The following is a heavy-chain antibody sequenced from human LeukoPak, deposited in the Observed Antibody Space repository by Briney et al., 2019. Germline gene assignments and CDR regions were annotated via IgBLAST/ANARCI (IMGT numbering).Heavy chain of an antibody. CDR2: INPNSGGT. J-gene: IGHJ3*02. D-gene: IGHD3-22*01. CDR3: ARDRESYYDSSGYWNAFDI. Sequence: ASVKVSCKASGYSFTGYFMHWVRQAPGEGLEWMGGINPNSGGTNYAQKFQGRVTMTRDTPITTAYMELSSLRADDTAVYYCARDRESYYDSSGYWNAFDIWGQGTMVTVSS. CDR1: GYSFTGYF. V-gene: IGHV1-2*02.